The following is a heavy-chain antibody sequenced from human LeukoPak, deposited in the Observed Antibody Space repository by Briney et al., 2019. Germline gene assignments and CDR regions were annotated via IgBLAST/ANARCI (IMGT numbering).Heavy chain of an antibody. D-gene: IGHD2-2*01. CDR2: INHSGST. J-gene: IGHJ6*02. Sequence: SETLSLTCAVYGGSFSGYYWSWIRQPPGKGLEWIGEINHSGSTNYNPSLKSRVTISVDTSKNQFSLKLGSVTAADTAVYYCARRRYQHNGMDVWGQGTTVTVSS. CDR1: GGSFSGYY. V-gene: IGHV4-34*01. CDR3: ARRRYQHNGMDV.